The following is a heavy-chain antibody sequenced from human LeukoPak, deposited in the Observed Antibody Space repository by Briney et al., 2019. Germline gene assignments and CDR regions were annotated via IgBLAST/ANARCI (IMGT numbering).Heavy chain of an antibody. Sequence: GGSLRLSCVVSGFTFRSYAMSWVRQAPGKGLEWVSAISGGGGTTYYVDSVKGRFTISRDNSRTTLYLQMNSLRAEDTAAYYCATEATPLWWGQGTLVTVSS. CDR2: ISGGGGTT. J-gene: IGHJ4*02. CDR3: ATEATPLW. CDR1: GFTFRSYA. V-gene: IGHV3-23*01. D-gene: IGHD5-12*01.